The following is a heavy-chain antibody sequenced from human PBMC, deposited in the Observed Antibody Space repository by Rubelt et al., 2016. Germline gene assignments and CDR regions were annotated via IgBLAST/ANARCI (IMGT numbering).Heavy chain of an antibody. CDR2: ISQGGTT. D-gene: IGHD6-19*01. CDR1: GGSFSGYS. Sequence: QVQMQESGPGLVKPAETLSLTCAVYGGSFSGYSWSWIRLSPGKGLEWIGEISQGGTTNYNPSLKSRVTITSKNQFSLKLNSVTAADTAVYYCARGGGYSSGWLAWGQGTLVTVSS. J-gene: IGHJ4*02. CDR3: ARGGGYSSGWLA. V-gene: IGHV4-34*09.